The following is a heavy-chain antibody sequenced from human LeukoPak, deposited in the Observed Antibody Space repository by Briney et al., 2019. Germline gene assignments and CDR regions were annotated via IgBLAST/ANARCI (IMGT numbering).Heavy chain of an antibody. D-gene: IGHD3-3*01. CDR1: GGSFSGYY. Sequence: SETLSLTCAVYGGSFSGYYWSWIRQPPGKGLEWIGEINHSGSTNYNPSLKSRVTISVDTSKNQFSLKLSSVTAADTAVYYCARDRIDYDFWSGYAYNWFDPWGQGTLVTVPS. CDR3: ARDRIDYDFWSGYAYNWFDP. CDR2: INHSGST. V-gene: IGHV4-34*01. J-gene: IGHJ5*02.